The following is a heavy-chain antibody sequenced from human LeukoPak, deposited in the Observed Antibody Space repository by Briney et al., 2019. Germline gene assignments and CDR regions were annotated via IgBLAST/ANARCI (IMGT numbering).Heavy chain of an antibody. J-gene: IGHJ4*02. Sequence: GGSLRLSCAASGFTFSSYSMNWVRQAPGKGLEWVSSISSSSSYIYYADSVKGRFTISRDNAKNSLNLQMNSLRAEDTAVYYCARDTTVTENFDYWGQGTLVTVSS. CDR2: ISSSSSYI. CDR1: GFTFSSYS. V-gene: IGHV3-21*01. D-gene: IGHD4-17*01. CDR3: ARDTTVTENFDY.